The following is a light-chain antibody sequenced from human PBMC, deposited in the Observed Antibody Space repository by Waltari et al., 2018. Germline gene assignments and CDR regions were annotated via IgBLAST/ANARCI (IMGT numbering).Light chain of an antibody. Sequence: QTVVTQEPSLTVSPGGTVTLPCASSTGAVTRGFFPNWFQQKPGQAPMSLIYGTNNKHSWTPARFSGSLLGGKAALTLSGVQPEDEAEYYCLLYYAGAHVFGGGTQLTVL. CDR1: TGAVTRGFF. CDR2: GTN. CDR3: LLYYAGAHV. V-gene: IGLV7-43*01. J-gene: IGLJ7*01.